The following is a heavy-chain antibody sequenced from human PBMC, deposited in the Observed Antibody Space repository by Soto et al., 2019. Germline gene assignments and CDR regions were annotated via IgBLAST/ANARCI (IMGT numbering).Heavy chain of an antibody. CDR1: GFTFSSYG. D-gene: IGHD2-2*01. Sequence: GGSLRLSCAASGFTFSSYGMHWVRQAPGKGLEWVAVIWYDGSNKYYADSVKGRFTISRDNSKNTLYLRMNSLRAEDTAVYYCALGHCSSTSCSIEEYYYYGMDLWGQGTTVTVSS. CDR3: ALGHCSSTSCSIEEYYYYGMDL. V-gene: IGHV3-33*01. CDR2: IWYDGSNK. J-gene: IGHJ6*02.